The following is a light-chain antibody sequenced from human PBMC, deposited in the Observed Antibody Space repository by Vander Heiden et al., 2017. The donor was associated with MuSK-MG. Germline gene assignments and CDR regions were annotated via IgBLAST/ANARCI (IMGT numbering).Light chain of an antibody. Sequence: QSALTQPPSASGSLGQSITISCTGTSSDVGGYNYVSWYQQHPGKAPKLLIYEVTKRPSGVPDRFSASKSGNTASLTVSGLQAEDEADYYCCSYEGTNNYYLFGTGTKVSVL. CDR3: CSYEGTNNYYL. J-gene: IGLJ1*01. V-gene: IGLV2-8*01. CDR2: EVT. CDR1: SSDVGGYNY.